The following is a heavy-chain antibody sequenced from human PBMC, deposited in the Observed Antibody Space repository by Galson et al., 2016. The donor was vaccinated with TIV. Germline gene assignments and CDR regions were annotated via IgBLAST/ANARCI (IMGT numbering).Heavy chain of an antibody. J-gene: IGHJ2*01. CDR3: ARAPYGENWYFDL. D-gene: IGHD4-17*01. V-gene: IGHV4-59*08. Sequence: LSLTCSVSRGSVSSYHWTWIRQPPGKGLEWLGYIFYSGNTNYNYNPSLESRVTMSVDASRAQLSLELKSVTAADTAVYFCARAPYGENWYFDLWGRGTLVTVSS. CDR2: IFYSGNTNY. CDR1: RGSVSSYH.